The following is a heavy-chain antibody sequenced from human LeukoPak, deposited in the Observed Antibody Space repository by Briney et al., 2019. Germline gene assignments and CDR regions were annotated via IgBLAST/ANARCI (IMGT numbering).Heavy chain of an antibody. CDR3: GTEGGDSSF. D-gene: IGHD3-22*01. J-gene: IGHJ4*02. CDR2: FKSDGSSP. CDR1: GFTLNTNW. Sequence: GGSLRLSCAASGFTLNTNWMHWVRQAPGKGLVWVSRFKSDGSSPTYADSVKGRFTISRDNAKNTLYLEMNSLRAEDTAVYYCGTEGGDSSFWGQGTLVIVSS. V-gene: IGHV3-74*03.